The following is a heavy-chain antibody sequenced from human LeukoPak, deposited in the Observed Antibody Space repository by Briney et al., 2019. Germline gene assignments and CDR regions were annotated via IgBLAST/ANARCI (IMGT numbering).Heavy chain of an antibody. CDR1: GGTFSSYA. CDR2: IIPIFGTA. D-gene: IGHD2-8*01. CDR3: ARGSKRYCTNGVCYVF. Sequence: SVKVSCKASGGTFSSYAISWVRQAPGQGLEWMGGIIPIFGTANYAQKFQGRVTITADKSTSTAYMELSSLRSEDTAVYYCARGSKRYCTNGVCYVFWGKGTTVTVSS. V-gene: IGHV1-69*06. J-gene: IGHJ6*04.